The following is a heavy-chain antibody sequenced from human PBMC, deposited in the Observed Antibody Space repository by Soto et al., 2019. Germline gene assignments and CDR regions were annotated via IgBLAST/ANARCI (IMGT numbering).Heavy chain of an antibody. J-gene: IGHJ4*02. Sequence: QVQLQESGPGLVKPSETLSLTCTVSGASISGYHWGWIRQPPGKGLEWIGYMSYSGSTNYSPSLKSRVTTSVDTSKNQFSLKLNSVTAAYTAMYYCARAFIFDWYTYYFDYWGQGPLVTVSS. CDR1: GASISGYH. D-gene: IGHD3-9*01. CDR2: MSYSGST. CDR3: ARAFIFDWYTYYFDY. V-gene: IGHV4-59*08.